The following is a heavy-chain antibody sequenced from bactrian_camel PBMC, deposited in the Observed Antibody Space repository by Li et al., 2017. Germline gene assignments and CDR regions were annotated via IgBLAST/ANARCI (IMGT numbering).Heavy chain of an antibody. Sequence: QVQLVESGGGLVQPGGSLRLSCAASGFTFSSYAIYWVRQAPGKGLEWVSAINSGGGTTYYADSVKGRFTISRDNAKNTLYLQLNSLKTEDTAMYYCATRRKYNGYEGGTEFGYWGQGTQVTVS. CDR1: GFTFSSYA. D-gene: IGHD3*01. CDR2: INSGGGTT. J-gene: IGHJ6*01. CDR3: ATRRKYNGYEGGTEFGY. V-gene: IGHV3S1*01.